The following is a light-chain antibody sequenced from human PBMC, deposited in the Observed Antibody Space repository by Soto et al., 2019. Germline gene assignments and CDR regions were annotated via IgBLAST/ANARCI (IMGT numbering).Light chain of an antibody. V-gene: IGLV2-8*01. CDR3: TSYGGRDNLM. CDR1: SSDIGAYNY. J-gene: IGLJ3*02. CDR2: EVN. Sequence: QSVLTQPPSASGSPGQSVTISRTGTSSDIGAYNYVSWFQQHPGEAPKLIISEVNKRPSGVPDRFSGSKSGNTASLTVSGLQAEDEADYYCTSYGGRDNLMFGGGTKVTVL.